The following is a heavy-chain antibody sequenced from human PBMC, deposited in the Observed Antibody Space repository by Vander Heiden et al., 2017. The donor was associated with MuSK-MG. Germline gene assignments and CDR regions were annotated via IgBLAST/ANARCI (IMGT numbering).Heavy chain of an antibody. D-gene: IGHD3-3*01. CDR1: GYSFTSDW. CDR2: IYPGDSDT. V-gene: IGHV5-51*01. Sequence: EVQLVQSGAEVKKPGESLKISCKGSGYSFTSDWIGWVRQMPGKGLEWMGIIYPGDSDTRYSPSFQGQVTIAADKSISTAYLQWSSLKASDTAMYYCARQGPYDFLSGHQGGDDAFDIWGQGTMVTVSS. CDR3: ARQGPYDFLSGHQGGDDAFDI. J-gene: IGHJ3*02.